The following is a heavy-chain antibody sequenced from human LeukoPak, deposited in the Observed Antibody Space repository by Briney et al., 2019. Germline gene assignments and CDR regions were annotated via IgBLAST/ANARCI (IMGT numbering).Heavy chain of an antibody. CDR3: ARGAVTTWGMDV. D-gene: IGHD4-17*01. CDR1: GGTFSSYA. Sequence: SVKVSCKASGGTFSSYAISWVLQAPGQGLEWMGRIIPILGIANYAQKFQGRVTITADKSTSTAYMELSSLRSEDTAVYYCARGAVTTWGMDVWGQGTTVTVSS. V-gene: IGHV1-69*04. J-gene: IGHJ6*02. CDR2: IIPILGIA.